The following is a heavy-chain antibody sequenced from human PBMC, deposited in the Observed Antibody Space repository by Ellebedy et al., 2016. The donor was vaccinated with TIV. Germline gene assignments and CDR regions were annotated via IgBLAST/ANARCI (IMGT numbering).Heavy chain of an antibody. CDR2: INPNSGDT. J-gene: IGHJ5*02. V-gene: IGHV1-2*02. Sequence: AASVKVSCKASGYNFTGYYMHWVRQAPGQGLEWMGWINPNSGDTKYVWKFQGRVTMARDTSITTAYMELSRLRSDDTAVYSCARQQNYYDSSGPKWFDPWGQGTLVTVSS. CDR1: GYNFTGYY. CDR3: ARQQNYYDSSGPKWFDP. D-gene: IGHD3-22*01.